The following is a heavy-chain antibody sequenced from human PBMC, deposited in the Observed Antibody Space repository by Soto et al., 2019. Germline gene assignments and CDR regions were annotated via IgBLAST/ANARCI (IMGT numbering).Heavy chain of an antibody. V-gene: IGHV3-30-3*01. J-gene: IGHJ4*02. Sequence: PGGSLRLSCAASGFTFSSYARHWVRQAPGKGLEWVAVISYDGSNKYYADSVKGRFTISRDNSKNTLYLQMNSLRAEDTAVYYCAEWGITGTQIVDYWGQGTLVTVSS. D-gene: IGHD1-7*01. CDR2: ISYDGSNK. CDR1: GFTFSSYA. CDR3: AEWGITGTQIVDY.